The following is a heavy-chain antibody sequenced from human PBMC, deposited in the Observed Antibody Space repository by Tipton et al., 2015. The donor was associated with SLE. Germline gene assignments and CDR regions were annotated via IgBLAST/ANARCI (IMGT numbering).Heavy chain of an antibody. Sequence: SLRLSCTASGFTFGDYAMSWFRQAPGKGLEWVGFIRSKAYGGTTEYAASVKGRFTISRDNSKNTLYLQMNSLRAEDTAVYYCARGEGSENYYYYGMDVWGQGTTVTVSS. CDR2: IRSKAYGGTT. J-gene: IGHJ6*02. CDR3: ARGEGSENYYYYGMDV. V-gene: IGHV3-49*03. CDR1: GFTFGDYA.